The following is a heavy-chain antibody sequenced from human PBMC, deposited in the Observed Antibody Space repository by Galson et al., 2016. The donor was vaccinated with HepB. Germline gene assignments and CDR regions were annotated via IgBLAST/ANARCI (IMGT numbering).Heavy chain of an antibody. D-gene: IGHD2-2*01. J-gene: IGHJ4*02. Sequence: SETLSLTCAVSGDSISSDNCWSWVRQFPGKGLEWIGEIFHRGSANYNPSLGSRVTISVDKSKNQFSLRLNSVTAADTAVYYCAGGFHTSSLAWGQGTLVTVSS. V-gene: IGHV4-4*02. CDR3: AGGFHTSSLA. CDR1: GDSISSDNC. CDR2: IFHRGSA.